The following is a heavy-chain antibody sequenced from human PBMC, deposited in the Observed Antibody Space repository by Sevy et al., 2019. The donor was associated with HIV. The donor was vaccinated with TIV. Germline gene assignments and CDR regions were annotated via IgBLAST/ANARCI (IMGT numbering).Heavy chain of an antibody. V-gene: IGHV3-23*01. D-gene: IGHD2-2*01. Sequence: GGSLRLSCAASGLTFNNYVMNWVRQAPGKGLEWVSVISHGGGTTYYAHSVKGSFTISRDDSKDTVYLEMNSLRAEDTAVYYCSRRYLPSAPPALDYWGQGTLVTVSS. J-gene: IGHJ4*02. CDR1: GLTFNNYV. CDR2: ISHGGGTT. CDR3: SRRYLPSAPPALDY.